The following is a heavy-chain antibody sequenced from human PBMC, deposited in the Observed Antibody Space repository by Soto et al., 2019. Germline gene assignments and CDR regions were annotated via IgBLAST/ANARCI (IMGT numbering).Heavy chain of an antibody. CDR3: ARVSNPINYYGMDV. CDR1: GFTFSSYG. CDR2: IWYDGSDK. J-gene: IGHJ6*02. V-gene: IGHV3-33*01. Sequence: QVQLVESGGGVVQPGRSQRLSCAASGFTFSSYGMHWVRQAPGKGLEWVAVIWYDGSDKYYADSVKGRFTISRDNSKNTLYLHMNSLRAEDTAVYYCARVSNPINYYGMDVWGQGTTVTVSS.